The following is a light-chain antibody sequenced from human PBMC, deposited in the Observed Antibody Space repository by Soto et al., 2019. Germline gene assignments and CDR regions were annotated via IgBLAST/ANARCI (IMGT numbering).Light chain of an antibody. J-gene: IGKJ5*01. CDR3: QQSYSTPHT. Sequence: DIQMTQSPSSLSASVGDRVTITCRSSQRISSYLNWYQQKPGKAPKLLIYGASSLQSGVPSRFSGSGSGTDLTLTISSLQPEDFATYYCQQSYSTPHTFGQGTRLEIK. V-gene: IGKV1-39*01. CDR2: GAS. CDR1: QRISSY.